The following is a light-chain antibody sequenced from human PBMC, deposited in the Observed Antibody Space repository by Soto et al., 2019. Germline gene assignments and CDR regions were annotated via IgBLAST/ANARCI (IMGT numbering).Light chain of an antibody. CDR2: WAS. V-gene: IGKV4-1*01. CDR1: QSVLHSSNNKNY. Sequence: DIVMTQSPDSLAVSLGERATINCKSSQSVLHSSNNKNYLAWYQQKPGQPPKLLIYWASTRESGVPDRFSGSGSGTDFTLPISSLQAEDVAVYYCQQHYSTPLTFGQGTRLEIK. CDR3: QQHYSTPLT. J-gene: IGKJ5*01.